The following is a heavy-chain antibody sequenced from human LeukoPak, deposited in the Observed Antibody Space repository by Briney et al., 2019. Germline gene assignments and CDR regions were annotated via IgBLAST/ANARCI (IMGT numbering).Heavy chain of an antibody. CDR1: GDSVSSNSAA. Sequence: SQTLSLTCAISGDSVSSNSAAWNWIRQSPSRGLEWLGRTYYRSKWYNDYAVSVKSRITINPDTSKNQISLQLNSVTPEDTAVYYCARDLSPYCSSTSCYSDAFDIWGQGTMVTVSS. J-gene: IGHJ3*02. CDR3: ARDLSPYCSSTSCYSDAFDI. V-gene: IGHV6-1*01. CDR2: TYYRSKWYN. D-gene: IGHD2-2*01.